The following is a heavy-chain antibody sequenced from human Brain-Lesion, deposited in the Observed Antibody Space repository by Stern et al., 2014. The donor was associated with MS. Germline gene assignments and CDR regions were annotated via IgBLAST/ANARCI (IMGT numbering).Heavy chain of an antibody. CDR2: LYYNGNP. CDR3: AGEEDIRYCSGGSCTGNWFDP. Sequence: QVQLVESGPGLVKPSETLSLTCTVAGGSVSSTSYAWAWIRQPPGKGLEWIGALYYNGNPYSSPSFKSRLPFSLDTPKNLFSLLLRCVTAADTAVYYCAGEEDIRYCSGGSCTGNWFDPWGQGTLVTVSS. CDR1: GGSVSSTSYA. V-gene: IGHV4-39*01. D-gene: IGHD2-15*01. J-gene: IGHJ5*02.